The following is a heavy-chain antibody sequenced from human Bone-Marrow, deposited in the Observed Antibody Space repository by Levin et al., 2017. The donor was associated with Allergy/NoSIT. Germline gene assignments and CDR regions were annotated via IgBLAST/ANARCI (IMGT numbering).Heavy chain of an antibody. CDR2: VYPDGRT. Sequence: PGGSLRLSCAASGFTVSDSYINWVRQAPGKGLEWVSLVYPDGRTIYADSVKGRLTISRDYSKNMLYLQMNSLRAEDTALYYCAKLRYYGSGSPLDYWGQGTLVTVSS. D-gene: IGHD3-10*01. CDR3: AKLRYYGSGSPLDY. J-gene: IGHJ4*02. V-gene: IGHV3-53*01. CDR1: GFTVSDSY.